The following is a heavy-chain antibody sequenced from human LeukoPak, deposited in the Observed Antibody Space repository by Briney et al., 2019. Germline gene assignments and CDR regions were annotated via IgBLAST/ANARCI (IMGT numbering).Heavy chain of an antibody. D-gene: IGHD3-22*01. CDR3: ARDCVPTQNYYDSSGYHYDY. CDR1: GFTFNKYA. CDR2: ISGSGDNT. J-gene: IGHJ4*02. Sequence: GGSLRLSCAASGFTFNKYAMTWVRQAPGKGLEWVSTISGSGDNTFYADSVKGRFTISRDNSKNALYLQMSSLRAEDTAVYYCARDCVPTQNYYDSSGYHYDYWGQGTLATVSS. V-gene: IGHV3-23*01.